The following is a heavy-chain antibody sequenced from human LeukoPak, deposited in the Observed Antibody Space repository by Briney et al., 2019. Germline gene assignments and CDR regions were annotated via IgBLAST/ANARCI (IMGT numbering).Heavy chain of an antibody. V-gene: IGHV3-30*14. D-gene: IGHD3-10*01. Sequence: GGSLRLSCAASGFTFSSYAMHWVRQAPGKGLEWVAVISYDGSNKYYADSVKGRFTISRDNSKNTLYLQMNSLRAKDTAVYYCARDRSGLMVRGVNSSDYYYYYGMDVWGQGTTVTVSS. CDR3: ARDRSGLMVRGVNSSDYYYYYGMDV. CDR1: GFTFSSYA. J-gene: IGHJ6*02. CDR2: ISYDGSNK.